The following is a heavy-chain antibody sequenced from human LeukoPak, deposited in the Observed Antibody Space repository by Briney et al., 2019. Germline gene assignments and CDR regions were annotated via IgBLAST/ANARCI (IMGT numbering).Heavy chain of an antibody. CDR2: IYYSGST. V-gene: IGHV4-39*07. CDR1: GGSISSSSYY. CDR3: ARVPLYSSSWGQGPYYYYGMDV. Sequence: SETLSLTCTVSGGSISSSSYYWGWIRQPPGKGLEWIGSIYYSGSTYFNPSLKSRVTISVDTSKNQFSLKLSSVTAADMAVYYCARVPLYSSSWGQGPYYYYGMDVWGQGTTVTVSS. D-gene: IGHD6-13*01. J-gene: IGHJ6*02.